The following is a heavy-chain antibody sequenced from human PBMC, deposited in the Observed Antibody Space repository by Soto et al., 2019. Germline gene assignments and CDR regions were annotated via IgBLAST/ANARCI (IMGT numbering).Heavy chain of an antibody. CDR2: IYYSGST. CDR3: ARSHITIFGVVIIPRYFDF. J-gene: IGHJ4*02. V-gene: IGHV4-30-4*01. CDR1: GGSVSNGDYY. D-gene: IGHD3-3*01. Sequence: SETLSLTCTVSGGSVSNGDYYWSWLRQPPRKGLEWIGYIYYSGSTFYNPSLKSRVTISIDTSKNQFSLKVSSVTAADTAVYYCARSHITIFGVVIIPRYFDFWGQGTLVTVSS.